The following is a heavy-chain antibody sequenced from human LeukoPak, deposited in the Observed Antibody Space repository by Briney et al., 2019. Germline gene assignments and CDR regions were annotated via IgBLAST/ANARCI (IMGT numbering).Heavy chain of an antibody. D-gene: IGHD6-13*01. CDR2: ISGSGGST. V-gene: IGHV3-23*01. CDR3: AKCSSSWYTHDY. J-gene: IGHJ4*02. CDR1: GFTFSSYG. Sequence: PGGSLRLSCAASGFTFSSYGMSWVRQAPGKGLEWVSAISGSGGSTYYADSVKGRFTISRDNSKNTLYLQMNSLRAEDTAVYYCAKCSSSWYTHDYWGQGTLVTVSS.